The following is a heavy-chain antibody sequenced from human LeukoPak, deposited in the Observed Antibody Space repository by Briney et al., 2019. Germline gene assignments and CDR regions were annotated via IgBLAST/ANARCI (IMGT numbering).Heavy chain of an antibody. V-gene: IGHV1-2*02. CDR3: ARAPLWSGEFGFDP. CDR1: GYTFTGYY. J-gene: IGHJ5*02. D-gene: IGHD3-10*01. CDR2: INPNSGGT. Sequence: ASVKVSCKASGYTFTGYYMHWVRQAPGQGLEWMGWINPNSGGTNYAQKFQGRVTMTRDTSISTAYMELSRLRSDDTAVYYCARAPLWSGEFGFDPWGQGTLVTVSS.